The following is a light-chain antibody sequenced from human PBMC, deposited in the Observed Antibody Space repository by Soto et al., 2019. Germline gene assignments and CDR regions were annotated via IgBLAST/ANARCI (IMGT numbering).Light chain of an antibody. Sequence: EIVLTQSPGTLSLSPGERATLSCRASQSVSSSYLAWYQQKPGQAPRLLIYGASSRATGIPDRFSGSGSGTDFNLTISRLEPEDFEVYYCQQYGSSQSFGQGTKVEIK. CDR1: QSVSSSY. J-gene: IGKJ1*01. CDR3: QQYGSSQS. CDR2: GAS. V-gene: IGKV3-20*01.